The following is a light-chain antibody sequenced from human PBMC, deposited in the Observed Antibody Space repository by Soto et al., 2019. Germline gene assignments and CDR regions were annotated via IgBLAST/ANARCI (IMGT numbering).Light chain of an antibody. CDR1: QGISSY. V-gene: IGKV1-9*01. J-gene: IGKJ5*01. CDR3: QQLKSYPIT. CDR2: AAS. Sequence: DIQLTQSPSFLSATVGDRVTITCRASQGISSYLAWYQQKPGKAPKVLIYAASTLQRGVPSRFSGSGSGTEFPLTITSLQPEDFASYYCQQLKSYPITFVQVTRLEFK.